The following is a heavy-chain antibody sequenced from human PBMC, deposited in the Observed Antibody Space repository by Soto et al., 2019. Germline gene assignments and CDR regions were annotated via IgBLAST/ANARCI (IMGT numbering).Heavy chain of an antibody. J-gene: IGHJ4*02. Sequence: PSETLSLTCAVSGGSISSGGYYWSWIRQHPGKGLEWIGYIYYSGSTYYNPSLKSRVTISVDTSKNQFSLKLSSVTAADTAVYYCARYRASMVRGVMPIDYWGQGTLVPVSS. D-gene: IGHD3-10*01. CDR3: ARYRASMVRGVMPIDY. V-gene: IGHV4-31*11. CDR2: IYYSGST. CDR1: GGSISSGGYY.